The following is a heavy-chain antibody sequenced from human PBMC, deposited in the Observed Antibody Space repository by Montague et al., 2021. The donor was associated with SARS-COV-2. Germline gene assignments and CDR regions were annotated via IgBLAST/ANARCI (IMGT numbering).Heavy chain of an antibody. CDR2: TYYRSEWYN. Sequence: CAISGDSDSVKRPARNWVRQSPSSDLECLGRTYYRSEWYNDYAVSVKSRITINPDTSKNQFSLQLNSVTPEDTAVYYCARGLWFGELLSLYYYYGMDVWGQGTTVTVSS. J-gene: IGHJ6*02. CDR3: ARGLWFGELLSLYYYYGMDV. CDR1: GDSDSVKRPA. D-gene: IGHD3-10*01. V-gene: IGHV6-1*01.